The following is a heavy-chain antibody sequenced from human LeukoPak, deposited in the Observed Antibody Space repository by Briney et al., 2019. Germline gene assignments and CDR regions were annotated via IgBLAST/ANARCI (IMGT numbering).Heavy chain of an antibody. Sequence: ASVKVSCKVSGYTFTDYYMHWVQQAPGKGLEWMGLVDPEDGETIYAEKSQGRVTITADTSTDTAYMELSSLRSEDTAVYYCATLVEMATIDYWGQGTLVTVSS. CDR2: VDPEDGET. V-gene: IGHV1-69-2*01. CDR3: ATLVEMATIDY. CDR1: GYTFTDYY. J-gene: IGHJ4*02. D-gene: IGHD5-24*01.